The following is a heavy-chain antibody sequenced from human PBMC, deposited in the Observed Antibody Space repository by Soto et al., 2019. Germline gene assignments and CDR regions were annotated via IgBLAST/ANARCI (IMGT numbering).Heavy chain of an antibody. J-gene: IGHJ6*02. CDR3: ARDLYSGSLRDGMDV. V-gene: IGHV1-18*01. Sequence: ASVKVSCKXSGYTFTSYGISWVRQAPGQGLEWMGWISAYNGNTNYAQKLQGRVTMTTDTSTSTAYMELRSLRSDDTAVYYCARDLYSGSLRDGMDVWGQGTTVTVSS. CDR2: ISAYNGNT. CDR1: GYTFTSYG. D-gene: IGHD1-26*01.